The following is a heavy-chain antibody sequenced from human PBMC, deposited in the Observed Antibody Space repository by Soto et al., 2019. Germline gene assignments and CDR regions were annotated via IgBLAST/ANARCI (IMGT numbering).Heavy chain of an antibody. D-gene: IGHD3-10*01. Sequence: GGSLRLSCAASGFTFSSYAMSWVRQAPGKGLEWVSAISGSGGSTYYADSVKGRFTISRDNSKNTLYLQMNSLRAEDTAVYYCAKDLYYGSGSYYNLDYWGQGTLVTVSS. V-gene: IGHV3-23*01. J-gene: IGHJ4*02. CDR1: GFTFSSYA. CDR3: AKDLYYGSGSYYNLDY. CDR2: ISGSGGST.